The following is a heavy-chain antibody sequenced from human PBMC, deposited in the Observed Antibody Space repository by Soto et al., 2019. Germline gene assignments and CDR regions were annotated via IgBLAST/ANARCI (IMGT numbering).Heavy chain of an antibody. J-gene: IGHJ5*02. V-gene: IGHV5-51*01. D-gene: IGHD6-13*01. CDR3: ARMPWGSSWYVNWFDP. Sequence: GESLKISCKGSGYSFTSYWIGWVRQMPGKGLEWMGIIYPGDSDTRYSPSFQGQVTISADKSISTAYLQWSSLKASDTAMYYCARMPWGSSWYVNWFDPWGQGTLVTV. CDR1: GYSFTSYW. CDR2: IYPGDSDT.